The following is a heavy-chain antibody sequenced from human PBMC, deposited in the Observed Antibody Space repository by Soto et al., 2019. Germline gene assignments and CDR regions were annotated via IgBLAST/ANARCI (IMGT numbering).Heavy chain of an antibody. CDR3: ARSFKQLRFLEWLWGGVADY. D-gene: IGHD3-3*01. Sequence: QLQLQESGPGLVKPSETLSLTCTVSGGSISSSSYYWGWIRQPPGKGLEWIGRIYYSGSTYYNPSLKSRVTISVDTSKNQFSLKLSSVTAADTAVYYCARSFKQLRFLEWLWGGVADYWGQGTLVTVSS. CDR1: GGSISSSSYY. CDR2: IYYSGST. J-gene: IGHJ4*02. V-gene: IGHV4-39*01.